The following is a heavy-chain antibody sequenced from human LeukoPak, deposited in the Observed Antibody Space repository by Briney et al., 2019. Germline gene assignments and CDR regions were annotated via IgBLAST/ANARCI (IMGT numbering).Heavy chain of an antibody. CDR3: VKDMGTRYNAFDI. Sequence: GGSLRLSCAASGFTFSSYVMSWVRQAPGKGLEWVANIKEDGSEKYYLDSVKGRFTISRDNAKNSLYLQMNSLRPEDTALYYCVKDMGTRYNAFDIWGQGTMVTVSS. CDR1: GFTFSSYV. J-gene: IGHJ3*02. V-gene: IGHV3-7*03. D-gene: IGHD5-18*01. CDR2: IKEDGSEK.